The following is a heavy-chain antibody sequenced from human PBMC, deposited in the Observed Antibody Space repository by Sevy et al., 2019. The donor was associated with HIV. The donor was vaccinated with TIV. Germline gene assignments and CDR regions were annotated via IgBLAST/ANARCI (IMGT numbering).Heavy chain of an antibody. Sequence: GGSLRLSCAASGFTVSSNYMSWVRQAPGKGLEWVSVIYNDGSTDYADSVKGRFTISRDTSKNTLYLQMNSLRAEDTAVYYCATNGYCSGGTCYSRAHYYGMDVWGQRTTVTVSS. D-gene: IGHD2-15*01. J-gene: IGHJ6*02. V-gene: IGHV3-53*01. CDR3: ATNGYCSGGTCYSRAHYYGMDV. CDR1: GFTVSSNY. CDR2: IYNDGST.